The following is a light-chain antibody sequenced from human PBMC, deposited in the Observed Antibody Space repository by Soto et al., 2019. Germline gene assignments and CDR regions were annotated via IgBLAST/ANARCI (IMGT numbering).Light chain of an antibody. J-gene: IGKJ1*01. CDR3: QQYGRTSWT. CDR1: QSVSTNF. CDR2: GAS. Sequence: EIVLTQSPGTLSLSPGEGATLSCRASQSVSTNFFAWYQQKPGQAPRLLIYGASTRATGIPDRFSGNGSGTDFTLTISRLEPEDFAVYYCQQYGRTSWTFGQGTKV. V-gene: IGKV3-20*01.